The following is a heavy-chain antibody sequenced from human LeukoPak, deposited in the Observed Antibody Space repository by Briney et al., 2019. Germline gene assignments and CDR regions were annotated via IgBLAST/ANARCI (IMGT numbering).Heavy chain of an antibody. CDR3: AKVPWGRWRYYDSSGYPQWKGAFDI. V-gene: IGHV3-7*03. Sequence: GGSLRLSCTASGFTFSNHAMSWVRQAPGKGLEWVANIKQDGSEKYYVDSVKGRFTISRDNAKNSLYLQMNRLRAEDTAVYYCAKVPWGRWRYYDSSGYPQWKGAFDIWGQGTMVTVSS. CDR1: GFTFSNHA. CDR2: IKQDGSEK. J-gene: IGHJ3*02. D-gene: IGHD3-22*01.